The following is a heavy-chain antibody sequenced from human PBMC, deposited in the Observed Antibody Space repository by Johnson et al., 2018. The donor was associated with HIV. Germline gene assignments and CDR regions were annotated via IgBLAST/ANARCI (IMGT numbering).Heavy chain of an antibody. J-gene: IGHJ3*01. CDR2: TDGDT. D-gene: IGHD2-21*02. CDR3: TRGGGAYCGGDCLRTFDV. V-gene: IGHV3-13*01. Sequence: TDGDTLYPGSVKGRFTLSREKAKNTLYLQMNSLTADDTAVYYCTRGGGAYCGGDCLRTFDVWGQGTMVTASS.